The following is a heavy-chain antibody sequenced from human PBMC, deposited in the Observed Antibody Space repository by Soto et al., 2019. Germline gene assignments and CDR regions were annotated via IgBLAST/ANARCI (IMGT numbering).Heavy chain of an antibody. D-gene: IGHD5-18*01. J-gene: IGHJ4*02. CDR1: GFTFSSYA. CDR2: ISGSGGST. Sequence: EVQLLESGGGLVQPGGSLRLSCAASGFTFSSYAMSWVRQAPGKGLEWVSAISGSGGSTYYADSVKGRFTISRDNSKNTLYLQMNSLRAEDTAGYYCAKDTAMVPYFDYWGQGTLVTVSS. V-gene: IGHV3-23*01. CDR3: AKDTAMVPYFDY.